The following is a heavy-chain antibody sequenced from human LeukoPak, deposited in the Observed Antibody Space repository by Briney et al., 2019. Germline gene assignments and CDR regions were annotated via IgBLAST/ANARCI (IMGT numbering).Heavy chain of an antibody. D-gene: IGHD6-13*01. V-gene: IGHV4-31*03. CDR1: GGSISSGGYY. Sequence: SETLSLTCTVSGGSISSGGYYWSWIRQHPGKGLEWIGYIYYSGSTYYNPSLKSRVTISVDTSKNQFSLKLSSVTAADTAVYYCARGLGIAAAGKVYYMDVRGKGTTVTVSS. CDR2: IYYSGST. J-gene: IGHJ6*03. CDR3: ARGLGIAAAGKVYYMDV.